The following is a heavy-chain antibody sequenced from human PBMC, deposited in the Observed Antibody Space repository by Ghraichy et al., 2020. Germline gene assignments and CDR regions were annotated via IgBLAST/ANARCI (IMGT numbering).Heavy chain of an antibody. CDR2: ISGSGGNT. J-gene: IGHJ3*02. Sequence: GGSLRLSCVASGFTFSSYAMSWVRQAPGRGLEWVSAISGSGGNTYYADSVKGRFTISRDSSKNTLYLQVNSLRAEDTAVYYCAKFSSGSGFPDAFDIWGQGTMVTVSS. CDR1: GFTFSSYA. V-gene: IGHV3-23*01. D-gene: IGHD3-10*01. CDR3: AKFSSGSGFPDAFDI.